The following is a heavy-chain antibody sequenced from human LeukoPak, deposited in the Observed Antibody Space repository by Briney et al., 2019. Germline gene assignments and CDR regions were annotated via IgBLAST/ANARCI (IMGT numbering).Heavy chain of an antibody. CDR1: GGSISSYY. D-gene: IGHD4-17*01. V-gene: IGHV4-59*08. CDR3: ARLRADPYYYYGMDV. Sequence: SETLSLTCTVSGGSISSYYWSWIRQPPGKGLEWIGYIYYSGSTNYNPSLKSRITISVDKSKNQFSLKLSSVTAADTAVYYCARLRADPYYYYGMDVWGQGTTVTVSS. J-gene: IGHJ6*02. CDR2: IYYSGST.